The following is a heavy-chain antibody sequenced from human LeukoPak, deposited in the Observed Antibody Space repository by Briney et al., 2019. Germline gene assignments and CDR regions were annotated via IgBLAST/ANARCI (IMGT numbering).Heavy chain of an antibody. CDR3: AKDQVSTELLRGVDY. V-gene: IGHV3-30*02. CDR2: IRHDGSNK. J-gene: IGHJ4*02. D-gene: IGHD3-10*01. Sequence: GGSLRLSCAASGFTFSSYGMHWVRQAPGKGLEWVAFIRHDGSNKYYADSVKGRFTISRDNSKNTLYLQMNSLRAEDTAVYYCAKDQVSTELLRGVDYWGQGTLVTVSS. CDR1: GFTFSSYG.